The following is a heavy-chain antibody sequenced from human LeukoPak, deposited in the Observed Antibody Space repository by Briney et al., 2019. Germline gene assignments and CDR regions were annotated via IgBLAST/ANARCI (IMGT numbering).Heavy chain of an antibody. V-gene: IGHV3-33*01. Sequence: QAGGSLRLSCAAPGFTFTSYGMHWVRQAPGKGLEWVAVIWYDGSNKYYADSVKGRFTISRDTSNNTLYLQMNSLRAEDTAVYYCSRAPMTTVLSLFDYWGQGTLVTVSS. J-gene: IGHJ4*02. CDR3: SRAPMTTVLSLFDY. CDR2: IWYDGSNK. CDR1: GFTFTSYG. D-gene: IGHD4-17*01.